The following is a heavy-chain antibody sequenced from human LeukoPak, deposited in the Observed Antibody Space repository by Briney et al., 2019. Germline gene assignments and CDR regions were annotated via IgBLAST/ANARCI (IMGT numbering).Heavy chain of an antibody. Sequence: SETLSLTCTVSGGSISSGDYYWSWIRQPPGKGLEWIGYIYYSGNTYYNPSLKSRVTISVDTSKNQFSLKLSSVTAADTAVYYCARGVSWYFDLWGRGTLVTVSS. CDR1: GGSISSGDYY. J-gene: IGHJ2*01. V-gene: IGHV4-30-4*01. CDR3: ARGVSWYFDL. CDR2: IYYSGNT. D-gene: IGHD4-23*01.